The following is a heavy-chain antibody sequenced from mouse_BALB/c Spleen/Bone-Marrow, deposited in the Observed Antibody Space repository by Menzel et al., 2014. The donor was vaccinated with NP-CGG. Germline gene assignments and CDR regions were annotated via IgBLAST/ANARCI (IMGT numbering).Heavy chain of an antibody. D-gene: IGHD4-1*01. J-gene: IGHJ3*01. V-gene: IGHV1-9*01. CDR3: ARWVPYWEFAY. Sequence: VQLQQSGAELMKPGASVKISCKATGYTFXSYWIEWVKQRPGHGLEWIGEILPGSGSINYNEKFKGKATFTADTSSNTAYMQLSSLTSEDSAVYYCARWVPYWEFAYWGQGTLVTVSA. CDR1: GYTFXSYW. CDR2: ILPGSGSI.